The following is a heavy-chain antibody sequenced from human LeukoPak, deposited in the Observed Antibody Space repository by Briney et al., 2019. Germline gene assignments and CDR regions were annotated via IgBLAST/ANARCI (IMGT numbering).Heavy chain of an antibody. D-gene: IGHD3-22*01. J-gene: IGHJ1*01. CDR3: ARSSSGYYSHFQH. Sequence: KASETLSLTCAVYGGSFSGYYWSWIRQPPGKGLEWIGEINHSGSTIYNPSLKSRVTISVDTSKNQFSLKLSSVTAADTAVYYCARSSSGYYSHFQHWGQGTLVTVSS. CDR2: INHSGST. CDR1: GGSFSGYY. V-gene: IGHV4-34*01.